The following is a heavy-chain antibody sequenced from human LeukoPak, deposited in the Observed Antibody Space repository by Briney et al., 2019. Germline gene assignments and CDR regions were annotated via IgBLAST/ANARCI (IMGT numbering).Heavy chain of an antibody. CDR1: GGSIISSSYY. V-gene: IGHV4-39*01. J-gene: IGHJ4*02. CDR2: LYYSGST. Sequence: KPSETLSLTCTISGGSIISSSYYWGWIRQPPGKGLEWIGGLYYSGSTYYNPSLKSRVTISVDTSKLSLKLTSVTAADTAVYYCARLRRSGSDYWGQGTLVTVSS. D-gene: IGHD2-15*01. CDR3: ARLRRSGSDY.